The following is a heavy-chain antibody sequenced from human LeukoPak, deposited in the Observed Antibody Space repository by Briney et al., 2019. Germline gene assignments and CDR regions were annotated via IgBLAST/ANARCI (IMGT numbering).Heavy chain of an antibody. CDR3: AKDTLPGDSGSYPDAFDI. V-gene: IGHV3-9*03. CDR2: ISWNSGSI. CDR1: GFTFDDYA. J-gene: IGHJ3*02. Sequence: PGRSLSLSCAASGFTFDDYAMHGVRQVPGKGLEGVSGISWNSGSIGYADSVKGRFTISRDNAKNSLYLQMNSLRAEDMALYYCAKDTLPGDSGSYPDAFDIWGQGTMVTVSS. D-gene: IGHD1-26*01.